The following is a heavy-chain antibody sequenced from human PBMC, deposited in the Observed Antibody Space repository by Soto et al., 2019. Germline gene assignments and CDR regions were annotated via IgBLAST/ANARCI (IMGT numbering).Heavy chain of an antibody. Sequence: SETLSLTCTVSSASIRSYYWSWIRQPPGKGLEWIGYIYYSESANYNPSLRSRVAISVDTSKNQISLRLTSVTAADTAVYYCATSTPFLSGWPFDSWGQGTLVTVSS. D-gene: IGHD6-19*01. CDR3: ATSTPFLSGWPFDS. V-gene: IGHV4-59*08. CDR2: IYYSESA. J-gene: IGHJ4*02. CDR1: SASIRSYY.